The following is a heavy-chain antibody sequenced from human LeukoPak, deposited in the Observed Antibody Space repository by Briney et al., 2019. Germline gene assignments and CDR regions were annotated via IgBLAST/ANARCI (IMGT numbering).Heavy chain of an antibody. CDR1: GYTFTGYY. Sequence: GASVKVSCKASGYTFTGYYMHWVRQAPGQGLEWMGWINPNSDGTNSAQKFQGRVTLTRDTSISTAYMELSRLRSDDTAVYYCARERGDRAFDIWGQGTMVTVSS. J-gene: IGHJ3*02. V-gene: IGHV1-2*02. CDR2: INPNSDGT. CDR3: ARERGDRAFDI. D-gene: IGHD3-10*01.